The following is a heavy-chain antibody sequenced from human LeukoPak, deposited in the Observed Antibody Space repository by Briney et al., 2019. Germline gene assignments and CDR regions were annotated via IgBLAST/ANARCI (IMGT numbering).Heavy chain of an antibody. CDR1: GFTFSSYA. CDR2: ISYDGSNK. Sequence: PGGSLRLSSAASGFTFSSYAMHWVRQAPGKGLEWVAVISYDGSNKYYADSVKGRFTISRDNSKNTLYLQMNSLRAEDTAVYYCARDSDWHYFDYWGQGTLVTVSS. J-gene: IGHJ4*02. D-gene: IGHD3/OR15-3a*01. V-gene: IGHV3-30-3*01. CDR3: ARDSDWHYFDY.